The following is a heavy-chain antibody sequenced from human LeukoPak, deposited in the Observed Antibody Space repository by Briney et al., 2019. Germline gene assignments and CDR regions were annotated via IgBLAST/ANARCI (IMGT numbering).Heavy chain of an antibody. J-gene: IGHJ4*02. V-gene: IGHV3-23*01. CDR3: AKVRWDNSGWYYLDN. D-gene: IGHD6-19*01. CDR1: GFTFSSYG. CDR2: ISGSGGST. Sequence: GGSLRLSCAASGFTFSSYGMRWVRQAPGKGLEWVSTISGSGGSTYYADSVKGRFTISRDNSKNTLYLQMNSLTDEDTAVYYCAKVRWDNSGWYYLDNWGQGTLVTVSS.